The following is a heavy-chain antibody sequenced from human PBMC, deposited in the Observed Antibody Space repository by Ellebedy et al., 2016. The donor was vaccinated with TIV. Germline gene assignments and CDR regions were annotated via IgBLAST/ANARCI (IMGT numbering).Heavy chain of an antibody. CDR2: IKQDGSEK. Sequence: GESLKISCAASGFTFSSYWMSWVRQAPGKGLEWVANIKQDGSEKYYVDSVKGRFSISRDNTKNSLYLQMNSLRAEDTAVYYCASQDGEEGSGTPGGIDYWGQGTLVTVSS. J-gene: IGHJ4*02. CDR1: GFTFSSYW. D-gene: IGHD3-10*01. CDR3: ASQDGEEGSGTPGGIDY. V-gene: IGHV3-7*03.